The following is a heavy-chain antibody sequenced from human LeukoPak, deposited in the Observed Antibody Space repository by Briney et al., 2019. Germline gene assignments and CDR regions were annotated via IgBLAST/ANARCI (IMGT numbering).Heavy chain of an antibody. CDR1: GFPFSDYA. CDR2: VYAGGDTT. D-gene: IGHD6-6*01. J-gene: IGHJ4*02. CDR3: AKRYSTSEFIYDY. Sequence: GGSLTLSCAASGFPFSDYAMSWVRQAPGKGLEWVSVVYAGGDTTFHADSVKGRFTISRDNSKNTVYLQMNSLRAEDTAVYYCAKRYSTSEFIYDYWGQGTLVTVSS. V-gene: IGHV3-23*01.